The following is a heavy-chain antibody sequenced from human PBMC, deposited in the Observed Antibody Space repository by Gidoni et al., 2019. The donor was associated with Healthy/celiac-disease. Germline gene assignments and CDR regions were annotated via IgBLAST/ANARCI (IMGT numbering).Heavy chain of an antibody. Sequence: QVQLVQSGAEVKKPGASVKVSCKASGYTFTSYYMHWVRQAPGQGLEWMGIINPSGGSTSYAQKFQGRVTMTRDTSTSTVYMELSSLRSEDTAVYYCATRWERRAFDYWGQGTLVTVSS. D-gene: IGHD1-26*01. CDR1: GYTFTSYY. J-gene: IGHJ4*02. V-gene: IGHV1-46*01. CDR2: INPSGGST. CDR3: ATRWERRAFDY.